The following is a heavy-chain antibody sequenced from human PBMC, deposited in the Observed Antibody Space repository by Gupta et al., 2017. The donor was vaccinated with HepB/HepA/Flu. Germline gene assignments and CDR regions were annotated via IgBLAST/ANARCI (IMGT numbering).Heavy chain of an antibody. J-gene: IGHJ3*02. CDR3: ARRLLSINAFDI. D-gene: IGHD3-9*01. Sequence: QEQLVESGGDVVQPGRSLRLACAASGFTFKNYGMHWVRQAPGKGLEWVAVIWSDESKRYYADSVKGRLTISRDNSKNMLFLQRDSRRAEDTAVYYCARRLLSINAFDIWGPGTTVTVCS. CDR2: IWSDESKR. CDR1: GFTFKNYG. V-gene: IGHV3-33*03.